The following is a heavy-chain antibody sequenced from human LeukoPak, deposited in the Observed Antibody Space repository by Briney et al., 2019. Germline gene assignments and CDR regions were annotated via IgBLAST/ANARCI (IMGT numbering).Heavy chain of an antibody. Sequence: SETLSLTCTASGGSISSYYWSWIRQPPGKGLEWIGYIYYSGSTNYNPSLKSRVTISVDTSKNQFSLKLSSVTAADTAVYYCARHGGAIAAAGSLDYWGQGTLVTVSS. D-gene: IGHD6-13*01. J-gene: IGHJ4*02. CDR3: ARHGGAIAAAGSLDY. CDR2: IYYSGST. V-gene: IGHV4-59*08. CDR1: GGSISSYY.